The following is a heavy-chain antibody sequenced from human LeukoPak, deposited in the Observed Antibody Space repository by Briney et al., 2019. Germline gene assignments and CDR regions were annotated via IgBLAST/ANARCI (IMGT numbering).Heavy chain of an antibody. D-gene: IGHD3-10*01. CDR1: GDSISYSY. CDR2: IYYSGST. V-gene: IGHV4-59*08. J-gene: IGHJ5*02. Sequence: SETLSLTCTVSGDSISYSYWSWIRQPPGEGLEWIGYIYYSGSTYYNPSLKSRVTISVDTSKNQFSLKLNSATAADTAVYYCARHYGPWGQGTLVTVSS. CDR3: ARHYGP.